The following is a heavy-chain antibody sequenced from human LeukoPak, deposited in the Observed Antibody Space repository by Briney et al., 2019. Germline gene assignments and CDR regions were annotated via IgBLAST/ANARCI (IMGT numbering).Heavy chain of an antibody. CDR1: GFTFSSYG. V-gene: IGHV3-30*03. CDR3: GRAMDV. Sequence: GGSLRLSCAASGFTFSSYGMHWVRQAPGKGLEWVAVISYDGSNKYYADSVKGRFTISRDNGKNSVYLQMNSLRAEDTAVYYCGRAMDVWGQGTTVTVS. CDR2: ISYDGSNK. J-gene: IGHJ6*02.